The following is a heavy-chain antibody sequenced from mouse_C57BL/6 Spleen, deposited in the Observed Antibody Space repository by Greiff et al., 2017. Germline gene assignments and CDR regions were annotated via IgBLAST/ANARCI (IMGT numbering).Heavy chain of an antibody. Sequence: QVHVKQSGAELARPGASVKLSCKASGYTFPSSGISWVKQRTGQGLEWIGEIYPRRGNTYYNEKFKGKATLTADKSSSTAYMELRSLTSEDAAVYFCARQETVVDTSYLEYRGQGTTLTVSS. CDR3: ARQETVVDTSYLEY. V-gene: IGHV1-81*01. CDR2: IYPRRGNT. J-gene: IGHJ2*01. CDR1: GYTFPSSG. D-gene: IGHD1-1*01.